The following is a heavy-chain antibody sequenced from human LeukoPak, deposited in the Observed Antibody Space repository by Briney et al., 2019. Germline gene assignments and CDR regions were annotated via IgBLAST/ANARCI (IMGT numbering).Heavy chain of an antibody. Sequence: SVKVSCKASGFTFTSSTIQWVRQARGQRLEWIGWIVVGSGNTNYAQKFQERVIITRDMSTTTVYMELSSLRSEDTAVYYCAGTPWFGELTLDYWGQGTLVTVSS. J-gene: IGHJ4*02. CDR1: GFTFTSST. D-gene: IGHD3-10*01. CDR2: IVVGSGNT. V-gene: IGHV1-58*02. CDR3: AGTPWFGELTLDY.